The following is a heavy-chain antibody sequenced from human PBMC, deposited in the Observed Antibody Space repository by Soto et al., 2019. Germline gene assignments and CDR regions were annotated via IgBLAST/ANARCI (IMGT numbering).Heavy chain of an antibody. CDR3: ARGGAVVVPGAVDRHNWFDP. CDR1: GGPFSSYS. V-gene: IGHV1-69*02. CDR2: AILILGMA. J-gene: IGHJ5*02. D-gene: IGHD2-2*01. Sequence: QVQLVQSGAEVKNPGPSVKAPCEAPGGPFSSYSFSWVRQAPGQGLEWRGRAILILGMANYAQKFQGRVTITADKSTSTVYMELSSLRSEDTAVYYCARGGAVVVPGAVDRHNWFDPWGQGTLVTVSS.